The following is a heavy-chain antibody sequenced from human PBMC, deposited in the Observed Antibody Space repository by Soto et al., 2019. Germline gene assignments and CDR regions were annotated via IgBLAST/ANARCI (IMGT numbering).Heavy chain of an antibody. V-gene: IGHV1-2*02. J-gene: IGHJ4*02. CDR1: GYTFTGCY. Sequence: QVQLVQSGAEVKKPGASVKVSCKTSGYTFTGCYIHWVRQAPGQGLEWMALINPNSGDTNYGHKFQGRVTLTRDTSINTVYMEVTSLRFDDTAVYYCAAAGLPFEYWGQGTLVTVFS. D-gene: IGHD6-19*01. CDR3: AAAGLPFEY. CDR2: INPNSGDT.